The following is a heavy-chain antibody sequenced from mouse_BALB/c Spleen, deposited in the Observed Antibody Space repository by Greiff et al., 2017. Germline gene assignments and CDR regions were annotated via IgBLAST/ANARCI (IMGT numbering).Heavy chain of an antibody. Sequence: LVKTGASVKISCKASGYSFTGYYMHWVKQSHGKSLEWIGYISCYNGATSYNQKFKGKATFTVDTSSSTAYMQFNSLTSEDSAVYYCARGRTYDYDGYYAMDYWGQGTSVTVSS. CDR2: ISCYNGAT. CDR3: ARGRTYDYDGYYAMDY. CDR1: GYSFTGYY. J-gene: IGHJ4*01. V-gene: IGHV1S34*01. D-gene: IGHD2-4*01.